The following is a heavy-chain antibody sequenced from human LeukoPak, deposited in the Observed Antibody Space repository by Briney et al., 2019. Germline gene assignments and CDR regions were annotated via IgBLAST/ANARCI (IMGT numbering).Heavy chain of an antibody. CDR2: ISWNSGSI. CDR3: AKGRGGFEAYFDY. J-gene: IGHJ4*02. V-gene: IGHV3-9*03. Sequence: GGSLRLSCAPSGFTFSSYAMSWVRQAPGKGLEWVSGISWNSGSIGYADSVKGRFTISRDNAKNSLYLQMNSLRAEDMALYYCAKGRGGFEAYFDYWGQGTLVTVSS. D-gene: IGHD3-16*01. CDR1: GFTFSSYA.